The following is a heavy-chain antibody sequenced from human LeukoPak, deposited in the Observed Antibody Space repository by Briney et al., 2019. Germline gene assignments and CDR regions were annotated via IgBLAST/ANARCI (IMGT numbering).Heavy chain of an antibody. D-gene: IGHD1-1*01. CDR3: ARPVPSRLGWFDP. V-gene: IGHV4-61*02. Sequence: KASQTLSLTCSVLGGSIRTASYYWSSIRQPAAKGLEWIGRLYSSGNTNYHPSLKSRVTLSVDTSKNQFSRKLSSVTAADTAVYYCARPVPSRLGWFDPWGQGTLVTVSS. CDR1: GGSIRTASYY. J-gene: IGHJ5*02. CDR2: LYSSGNT.